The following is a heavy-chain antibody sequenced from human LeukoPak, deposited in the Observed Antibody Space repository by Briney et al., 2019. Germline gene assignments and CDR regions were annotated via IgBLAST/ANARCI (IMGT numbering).Heavy chain of an antibody. D-gene: IGHD3-10*01. J-gene: IGHJ3*02. V-gene: IGHV4-39*07. CDR1: GGSISSSSYY. CDR2: IYYSGST. CDR3: ATCIVRIPDAFDI. Sequence: PSENLSLTCTVSGGSISSSSYYWGWIRQPPGKGLEWIGSIYYSGSTYYNPSLKSRVTITVVTSNNLFSLKLSSVTAADTAVYYCATCIVRIPDAFDIWGQGTMVTVSS.